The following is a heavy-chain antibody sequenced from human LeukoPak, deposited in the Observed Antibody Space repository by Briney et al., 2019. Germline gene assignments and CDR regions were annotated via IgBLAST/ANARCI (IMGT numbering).Heavy chain of an antibody. CDR2: ISSSSSYI. CDR3: ARDYYDSSGYYMPPDY. CDR1: GFTFSSYS. V-gene: IGHV3-21*01. D-gene: IGHD3-22*01. J-gene: IGHJ4*02. Sequence: PGGSLRLSCAASGFTFSSYSMNWVRQAPGKGLEWVSSISSSSSYIYYADSVKGRFTISRDNAKNSLCLQMNSLRAEDTAVYYCARDYYDSSGYYMPPDYWGQGTLVTVSS.